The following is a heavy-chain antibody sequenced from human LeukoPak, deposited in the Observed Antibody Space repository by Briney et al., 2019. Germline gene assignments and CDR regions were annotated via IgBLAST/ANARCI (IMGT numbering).Heavy chain of an antibody. Sequence: PSETLSLTCAVSGGSISSNSYYWGWIRQPPGKGLEWIGSFFLKGSTYYNPSLKSRVTISVDTSKNQFSLKLSSVTAADTAVYYCARDLNARSSIAAAVIFDYWGQGTLVTVSS. CDR3: ARDLNARSSIAAAVIFDY. V-gene: IGHV4-39*07. CDR1: GGSISSNSYY. D-gene: IGHD6-13*01. J-gene: IGHJ4*02. CDR2: FFLKGST.